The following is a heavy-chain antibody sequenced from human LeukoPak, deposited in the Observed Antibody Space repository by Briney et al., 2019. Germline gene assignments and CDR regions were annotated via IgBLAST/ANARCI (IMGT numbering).Heavy chain of an antibody. Sequence: GGSLRLSCAASGFTFSSYSMNWVRQAPGKGLEWVSSISSSSSYIYYADSVKGRFTISRDNAKNSLYLQMNSLRAEDTAVYYCARTSIAAAALDAFDIWGQGTMVTVSS. V-gene: IGHV3-21*01. CDR2: ISSSSSYI. CDR1: GFTFSSYS. D-gene: IGHD6-13*01. J-gene: IGHJ3*02. CDR3: ARTSIAAAALDAFDI.